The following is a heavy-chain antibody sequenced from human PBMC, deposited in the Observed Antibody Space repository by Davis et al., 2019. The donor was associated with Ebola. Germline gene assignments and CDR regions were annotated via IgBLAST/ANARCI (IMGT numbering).Heavy chain of an antibody. D-gene: IGHD2-21*01. Sequence: GESLKISCAASGFTFSSYAMSWVRQAPGKGLEWVSYIDSSSSTTYYADSVKGRFTISRDNAKNSLFLQMNSLTAEDTALYYCAREVPFCGGDCLDYWGQGTLVTVSS. CDR2: IDSSSSTT. V-gene: IGHV3-48*04. J-gene: IGHJ4*02. CDR3: AREVPFCGGDCLDY. CDR1: GFTFSSYA.